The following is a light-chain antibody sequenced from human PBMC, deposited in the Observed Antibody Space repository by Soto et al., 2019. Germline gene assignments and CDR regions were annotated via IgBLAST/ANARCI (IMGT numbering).Light chain of an antibody. CDR3: QQYGSSPLT. J-gene: IGKJ4*01. V-gene: IGKV3-20*01. Sequence: TQSPSTLSASVGDRVTITCRASQSISSWLAWYQQKPGQAPRLLIYGASSRATGIPDRFSGSGSGTDFTLTISRLEPEDFAVYYCQQYGSSPLTFGGGTKVDI. CDR2: GAS. CDR1: QSISSW.